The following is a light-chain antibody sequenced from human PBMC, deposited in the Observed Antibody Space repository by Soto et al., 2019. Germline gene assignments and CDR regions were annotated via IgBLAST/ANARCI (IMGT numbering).Light chain of an antibody. CDR3: QQSFSTPYT. V-gene: IGKV1-39*01. CDR1: QTINKN. J-gene: IGKJ5*01. CDR2: SAS. Sequence: DIQMTPSPSSLSASVGARVTTTCRASQTINKNLNWYQQKPGQAPNLLIYSASDFQSGVPSRFSGSGSGTEFTLTISGLQPEDFATYYCQQSFSTPYTFGQGTRLEIK.